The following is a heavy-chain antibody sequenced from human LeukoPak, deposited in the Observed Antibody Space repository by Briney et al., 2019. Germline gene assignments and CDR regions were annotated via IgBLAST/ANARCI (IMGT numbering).Heavy chain of an antibody. CDR1: GFTFDDYA. CDR2: ISWNSGSI. Sequence: GGSLRLSCAASGFTFDDYAMHWVRQAPGKGLEWVSGISWNSGSIGYADSVKGRFTISRDNSKNTLYLQMNSLRAEDTAVYYCAKDLESRGELLLFDYWGQGTLVTVSS. CDR3: AKDLESRGELLLFDY. V-gene: IGHV3-9*01. D-gene: IGHD1-26*01. J-gene: IGHJ4*02.